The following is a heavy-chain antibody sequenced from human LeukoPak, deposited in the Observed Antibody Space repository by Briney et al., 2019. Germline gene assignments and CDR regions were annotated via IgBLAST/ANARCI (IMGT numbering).Heavy chain of an antibody. V-gene: IGHV4-34*01. CDR2: INHSGST. Sequence: PSETLSLTCAVYGGSFSGYYWSWIRQPPGKGLEWIGEINHSGSTNYNPSLKSRVTISVDTSKNQFSLKLSSVTAADTAVYYCARDSVVSWFDPWSQGTLVTVSS. CDR3: ARDSVVSWFDP. CDR1: GGSFSGYY. J-gene: IGHJ5*02. D-gene: IGHD2-15*01.